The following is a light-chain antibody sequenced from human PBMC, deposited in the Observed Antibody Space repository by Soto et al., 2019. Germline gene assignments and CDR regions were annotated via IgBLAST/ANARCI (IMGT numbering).Light chain of an antibody. J-gene: IGLJ2*01. V-gene: IGLV2-14*01. CDR1: SSDVGDYKY. Sequence: QSVLTQPASVSGSPGQSITISCTGASSDVGDYKYVSWYQQHPGKAPKLKIYEVSNRPSGVSDRFSGSKSGTTASLIISGLQAEDEADYYCTSYTTGSTLLFGGGTKLTVL. CDR2: EVS. CDR3: TSYTTGSTLL.